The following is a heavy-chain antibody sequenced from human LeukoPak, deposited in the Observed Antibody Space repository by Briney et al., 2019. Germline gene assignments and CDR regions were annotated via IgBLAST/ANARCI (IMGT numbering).Heavy chain of an antibody. CDR2: IYTSGST. Sequence: PSETLSLTCTVSGGSISSYYWSWIRQPAGKGLEXXXXIYTSGSTNYNPSLKSRVTMSVDTSKNQFSLKLSSVTAADTAVYYCARGGPYSSGWYGFDYWGQGTLVTVSS. J-gene: IGHJ4*02. V-gene: IGHV4-4*07. CDR3: ARGGPYSSGWYGFDY. D-gene: IGHD6-19*01. CDR1: GGSISSYY.